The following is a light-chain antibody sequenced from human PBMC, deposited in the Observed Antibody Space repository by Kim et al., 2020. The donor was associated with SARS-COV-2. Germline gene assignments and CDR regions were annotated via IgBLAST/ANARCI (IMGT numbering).Light chain of an antibody. V-gene: IGLV3-19*01. CDR3: NSRDSSGNPL. Sequence: SSELTQDPAVSVALGQTVRISCQGDSLSGYYASWXQQRPGQAPLLVIYGKNNRPSGIPDRFSGSSSGNTASLTITGAQAEDEADYFCNSRDSSGNPLFGG. CDR2: GKN. J-gene: IGLJ2*01. CDR1: SLSGYY.